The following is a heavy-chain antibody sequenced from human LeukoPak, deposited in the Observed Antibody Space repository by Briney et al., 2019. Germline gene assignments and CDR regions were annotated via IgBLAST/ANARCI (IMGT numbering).Heavy chain of an antibody. Sequence: ASVKVSCKASGYTFTGYYMHWVRQAPGQGLEWMGRINPNSGGTNYAQKFQGRVTMTRDTSISTAYMELSRLRSDDTAVYYCARGDYDSSGLVSYFDYWGQGTLVTFSS. CDR3: ARGDYDSSGLVSYFDY. CDR1: GYTFTGYY. J-gene: IGHJ4*02. V-gene: IGHV1-2*06. D-gene: IGHD3-22*01. CDR2: INPNSGGT.